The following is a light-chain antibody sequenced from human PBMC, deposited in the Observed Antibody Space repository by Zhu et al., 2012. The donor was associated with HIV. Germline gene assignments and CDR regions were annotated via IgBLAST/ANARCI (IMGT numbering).Light chain of an antibody. CDR1: QSVSRTY. Sequence: EIVLTQSPGTLSLSPGERATLSCRASQSVSRTYLAWYQQKPGQAPRPLIYGASNRPTGIPDRFSGSGSGTDFTLTISSLQPEDFAVYYCQHRDTWPPWTFGQGTKVE. CDR3: QHRDTWPPWT. CDR2: GAS. J-gene: IGKJ1*01. V-gene: IGKV3D-20*02.